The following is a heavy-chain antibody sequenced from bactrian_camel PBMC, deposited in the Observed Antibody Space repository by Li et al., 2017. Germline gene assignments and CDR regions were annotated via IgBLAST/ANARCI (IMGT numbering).Heavy chain of an antibody. Sequence: HVQLVESGGGLVQPGGSLRLSCAASGFIFSSYYMSWVRQAPGKGLEWVSSIYTGANSTYYADSVKGRFTISRDNARNTLALQMNSLKPEDSAMYYCASAAYNSNWSRLEKRYYKYWGQGTQVTVS. CDR3: ASAAYNSNWSRLEKRYYKY. CDR2: IYTGANST. J-gene: IGHJ4*01. D-gene: IGHD6*01. V-gene: IGHV3-2*01. CDR1: GFIFSSYY.